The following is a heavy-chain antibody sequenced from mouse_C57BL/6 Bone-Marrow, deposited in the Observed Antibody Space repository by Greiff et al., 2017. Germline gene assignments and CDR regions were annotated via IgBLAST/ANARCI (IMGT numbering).Heavy chain of an antibody. V-gene: IGHV5-4*01. Sequence: EVKVVESGGGLVKPGGSLKLSCAASGFTFSSYAMSWVRQTPEKRLEWVATISDGGSYTYYPDNVKGRFTISRDNAKNNLYLQMNHLKSEDTAMYYGAREDYVGWCAYWGQGTLVTVSA. CDR2: ISDGGSYT. D-gene: IGHD1-1*01. CDR1: GFTFSSYA. CDR3: AREDYVGWCAY. J-gene: IGHJ3*01.